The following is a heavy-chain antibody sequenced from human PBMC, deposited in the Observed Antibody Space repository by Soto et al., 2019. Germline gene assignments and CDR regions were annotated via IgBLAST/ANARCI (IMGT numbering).Heavy chain of an antibody. Sequence: GGSLRLSCAASGFTFSSYAMHWVRQAPGKGLEWVAVISYDGSNKYYADSVKGRFTISRDNSKNTLYLQMNSLRAEDTAVYYCVRPFDIVGVRPRPIDVWGPGTFLTVSS. CDR2: ISYDGSNK. D-gene: IGHD2-15*01. CDR1: GFTFSSYA. J-gene: IGHJ6*02. V-gene: IGHV3-30-3*01. CDR3: VRPFDIVGVRPRPIDV.